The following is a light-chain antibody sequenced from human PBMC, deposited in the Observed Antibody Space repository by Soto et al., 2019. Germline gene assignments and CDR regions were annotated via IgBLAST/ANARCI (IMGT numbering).Light chain of an antibody. CDR2: GAS. CDR3: QQYSRSPPVT. V-gene: IGKV3-20*01. Sequence: EIVLTQSPGTLSLSPGERATLSCRASQSVSSSHLAWYQQKPGQAPRLLIYGASSRATGIPDRFSGSGSGTDFTLIISRLEPEDFAVYYCQQYSRSPPVTFGGGTKVEIK. CDR1: QSVSSSH. J-gene: IGKJ4*01.